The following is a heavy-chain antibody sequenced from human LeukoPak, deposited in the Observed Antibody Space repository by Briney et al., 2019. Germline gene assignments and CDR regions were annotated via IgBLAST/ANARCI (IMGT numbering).Heavy chain of an antibody. CDR2: ISSSGSNR. D-gene: IGHD2-21*01. CDR1: GFTFSDYY. V-gene: IGHV3-11*01. CDR3: ARETAYAFDI. J-gene: IGHJ3*02. Sequence: GSLRLSCAASGFTFSDYYMTWIRQAPGKGLEWVSYISSSGSNRYYADSVKGRFTISRDNAKNSLYLQMNSLRAEDTAVYYCARETAYAFDIWGQGTMVTVSS.